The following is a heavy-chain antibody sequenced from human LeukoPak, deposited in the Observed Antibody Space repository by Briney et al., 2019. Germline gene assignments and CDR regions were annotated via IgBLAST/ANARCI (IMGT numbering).Heavy chain of an antibody. CDR2: ISGSGGST. CDR1: GFTFSSYA. Sequence: PGAPLRLSCAASGFTFSSYAMSWVRQAPGKGLEWVSAISGSGGSTYYADSVKGRFTISRDNSKNTLYLQMNSLRAEDTAVYYCAKELRPYDSSGPDYWGQGALVTVSS. D-gene: IGHD3-22*01. CDR3: AKELRPYDSSGPDY. V-gene: IGHV3-23*01. J-gene: IGHJ4*02.